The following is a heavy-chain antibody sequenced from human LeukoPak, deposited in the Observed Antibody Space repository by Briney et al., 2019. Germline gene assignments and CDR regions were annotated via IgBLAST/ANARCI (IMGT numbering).Heavy chain of an antibody. CDR2: IYYSGST. V-gene: IGHV4-39*07. J-gene: IGHJ5*02. CDR3: ARGTRSGFNWFDP. CDR1: GGSISSSSYY. Sequence: PSETLSLTCTVSGGSISSSSYYWGWIRQPPGKGLEWIGSIYYSGSTYYNPSLKSRVTISVDTSKNQFSLKLSSVTAADTAVYYCARGTRSGFNWFDPWGQGTLVTVSS. D-gene: IGHD3-3*01.